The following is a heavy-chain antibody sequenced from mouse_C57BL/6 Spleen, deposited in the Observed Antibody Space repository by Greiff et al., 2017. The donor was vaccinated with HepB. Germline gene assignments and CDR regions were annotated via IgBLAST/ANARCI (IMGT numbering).Heavy chain of an antibody. J-gene: IGHJ4*01. D-gene: IGHD2-3*01. V-gene: IGHV5-17*01. CDR2: ISSGSSTI. Sequence: EVKLMESGGGLVKPGGSLKLSCAASGFTFSDYGMHWVRQAPEKGLEWVAYISSGSSTIYYADTVKGRFTISRDNAKNTLFLQMTSLRSEDTAMYYCAKDDGYYVGYAMDYWGQGTSVTVSS. CDR3: AKDDGYYVGYAMDY. CDR1: GFTFSDYG.